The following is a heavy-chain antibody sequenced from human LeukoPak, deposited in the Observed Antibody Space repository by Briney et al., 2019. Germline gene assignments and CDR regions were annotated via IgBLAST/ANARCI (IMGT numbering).Heavy chain of an antibody. CDR3: ARVGYCSSTSCYIYYFDY. J-gene: IGHJ4*02. V-gene: IGHV3-21*01. CDR2: ISSSSSYI. CDR1: GFTFSSYS. Sequence: AGGSLRLSCAASGFTFSSYSMNWVRQAPGKGLEWVSSISSSSSYIYYADSVKGRFTISRDNAKNSLYLQMNSLRAEDTAVYYCARVGYCSSTSCYIYYFDYWGQGTLVTVSS. D-gene: IGHD2-2*02.